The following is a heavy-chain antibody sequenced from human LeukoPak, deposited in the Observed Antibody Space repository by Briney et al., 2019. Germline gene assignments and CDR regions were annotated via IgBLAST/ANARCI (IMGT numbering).Heavy chain of an antibody. D-gene: IGHD6-6*01. Sequence: SETLSLTCTVSGGSISSNNYYWGWIRQPPGKGLEWIGSLYYSGSAYYNPSLKSRVTISVDASKNQFSLKLSSVTAADTAVYYCARGLAARGYYYYMDVWGKGTTVTVSS. CDR1: GGSISSNNYY. V-gene: IGHV4-39*07. CDR3: ARGLAARGYYYYMDV. J-gene: IGHJ6*03. CDR2: LYYSGSA.